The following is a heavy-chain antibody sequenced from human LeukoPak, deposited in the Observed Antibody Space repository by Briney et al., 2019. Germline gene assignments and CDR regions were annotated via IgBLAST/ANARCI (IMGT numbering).Heavy chain of an antibody. D-gene: IGHD1-1*01. J-gene: IGHJ4*02. CDR2: INPNTGVT. CDR3: ARGEKDNSGY. Sequence: GASVKVSCKASGGTFSSYAISWVGQTPGQGLEWMGLINPNTGVTKFAQKFHGRVTMSRDTSMSTAYMELSRLRSDDTAVYSCARGEKDNSGYWGQGTLVTVSS. CDR1: GGTFSSYA. V-gene: IGHV1-2*02.